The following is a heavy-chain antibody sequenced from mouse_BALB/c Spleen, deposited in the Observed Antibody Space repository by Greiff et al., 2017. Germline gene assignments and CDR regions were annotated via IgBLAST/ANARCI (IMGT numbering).Heavy chain of an antibody. V-gene: IGHV4-1*02. J-gene: IGHJ3*01. CDR2: INPDSSTI. Sequence: EVKLQESGGGLVQPGGSLKLSCAASGFDFSRYWMSWVRQAPGKGLEWIGEINPDSSTINYTPSLKDKFIISRDNAKNTLYLQMSKVRSEDTALYYCARRLRSAWFAYWGQGTLVTVSA. D-gene: IGHD1-1*01. CDR3: ARRLRSAWFAY. CDR1: GFDFSRYW.